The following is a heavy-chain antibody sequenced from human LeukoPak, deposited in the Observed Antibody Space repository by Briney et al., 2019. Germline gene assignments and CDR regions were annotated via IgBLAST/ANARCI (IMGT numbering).Heavy chain of an antibody. V-gene: IGHV1-69*13. CDR1: GYTFTSYY. CDR3: AHEYYYDSSGYSSDAFDI. CDR2: IIPIFGTA. D-gene: IGHD3-22*01. Sequence: ASVKVSCKASGYTFTSYYMHWVRQAPGQGLEWMGGIIPIFGTASYAQKFQGRVTITADESTSTAYMELSSLRSEDTAVYYCAHEYYYDSSGYSSDAFDIWGQGTMVTVSS. J-gene: IGHJ3*02.